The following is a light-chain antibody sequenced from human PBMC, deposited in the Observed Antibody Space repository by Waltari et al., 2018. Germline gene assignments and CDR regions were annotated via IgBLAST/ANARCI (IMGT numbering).Light chain of an antibody. CDR3: QQYYTTPYT. J-gene: IGKJ2*01. CDR2: WAS. V-gene: IGKV4-1*01. Sequence: VMTPSRDSLAASRGDRATVNCTSSPTLLYNSNHKNYLAWYQQKPGQPPQLLVYWASILYSGVPDRFSGSGSGTDFTLTISSLQAEDVAVYYCQQYYTTPYTFGQGTKLEIK. CDR1: PTLLYNSNHKNY.